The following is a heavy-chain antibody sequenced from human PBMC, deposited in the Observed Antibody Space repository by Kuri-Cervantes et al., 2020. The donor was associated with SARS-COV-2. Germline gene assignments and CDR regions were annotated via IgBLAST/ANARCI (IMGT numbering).Heavy chain of an antibody. CDR2: INHSGST. Sequence: GSLRLSCAVYGGSFSGYYWSWIRQPPGKGLEWIGEINHSGSTNYNPSLKSRVTISVDTSKNQFSLKLSSVTAADTAVYYCARGTPAFDIWGQGKMVTVSS. CDR1: GGSFSGYY. V-gene: IGHV4-34*01. CDR3: ARGTPAFDI. J-gene: IGHJ3*02.